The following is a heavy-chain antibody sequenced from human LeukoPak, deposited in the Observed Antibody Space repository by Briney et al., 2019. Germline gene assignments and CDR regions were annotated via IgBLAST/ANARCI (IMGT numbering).Heavy chain of an antibody. D-gene: IGHD2-2*01. J-gene: IGHJ5*02. CDR3: ARSRIVLAASLDP. CDR2: INHSGST. V-gene: IGHV4-34*01. Sequence: PSETLSLTCAVYGGSFSGYYWSWIRQPPGKGLEWIGEINHSGSTNYNPSLKSRVTISVDTSKNQFSLKLSSVTAADTAVYYCARSRIVLAASLDPWGQGTLVTVSS. CDR1: GGSFSGYY.